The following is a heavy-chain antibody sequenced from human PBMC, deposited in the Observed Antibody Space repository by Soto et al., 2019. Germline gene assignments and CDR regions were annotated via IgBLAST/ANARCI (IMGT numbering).Heavy chain of an antibody. CDR2: FFIRGTT. Sequence: QVQIQESGPGLVKASDTLSLTCTVSGVSITSFFWNWVRQPAGGPLEWIGRFFIRGTTTYNPSLKCRLILSADTSKNQLSLKLTSVTAADTAVYYCAADSGGGGRAFDYWGQGTLATVSS. CDR1: GVSITSFF. J-gene: IGHJ4*02. CDR3: AADSGGGGRAFDY. D-gene: IGHD2-15*01. V-gene: IGHV4-4*07.